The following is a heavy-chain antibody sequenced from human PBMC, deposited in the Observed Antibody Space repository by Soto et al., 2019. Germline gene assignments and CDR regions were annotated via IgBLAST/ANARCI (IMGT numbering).Heavy chain of an antibody. D-gene: IGHD4-17*01. V-gene: IGHV4-39*02. J-gene: IGHJ4*02. CDR2: ISYSGRT. CDR3: VRFWPPPEYNTVTIYSDAFDL. Sequence: LQLQESGPGLVKPSETLSLTCTVSGGYITSDSYYWGWVRQPPEKGLEWIASISYSGRTYYSPSLQSRVTMSVDTSKRHLSLKLRAVTVADTAVYYCVRFWPPPEYNTVTIYSDAFDLWGQGILVSVTS. CDR1: GGYITSDSYY.